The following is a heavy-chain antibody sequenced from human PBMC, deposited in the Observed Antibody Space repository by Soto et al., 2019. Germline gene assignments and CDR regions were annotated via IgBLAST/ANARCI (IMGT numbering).Heavy chain of an antibody. CDR3: ARDPSTNYGMDV. J-gene: IGHJ6*02. CDR2: IYYSGST. Sequence: TLSLTCTVSGGSISSGDYYWSWIRQPPGKGLEWIGYIYYSGSTSYNPSLQSRVTISVDTSKNQFSLKLNSVTDADTAAYYCARDPSTNYGMDVWGQGTTVTVSS. CDR1: GGSISSGDYY. V-gene: IGHV4-30-4*01.